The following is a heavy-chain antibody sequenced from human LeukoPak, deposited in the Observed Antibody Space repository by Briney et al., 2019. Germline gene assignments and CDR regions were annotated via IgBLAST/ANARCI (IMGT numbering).Heavy chain of an antibody. D-gene: IGHD1-26*01. Sequence: GGSLRLSCAASGFTFNNYSMSWVRQAPGKGLEWVSAISGSGGSTYYADSVKGRFTISRDNSKNTLYLQMNSLRAEDTAVYYCAKAYSGSYYFRFDYWGQGTLVTVSS. V-gene: IGHV3-23*01. J-gene: IGHJ4*02. CDR1: GFTFNNYS. CDR2: ISGSGGST. CDR3: AKAYSGSYYFRFDY.